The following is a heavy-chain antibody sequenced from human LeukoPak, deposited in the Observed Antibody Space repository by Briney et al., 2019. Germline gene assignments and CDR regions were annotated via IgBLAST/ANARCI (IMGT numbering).Heavy chain of an antibody. CDR2: INPKRGGT. CDR1: GYTFTGYY. CDR3: ARLTQDSSAYEALLRGSDAFDI. D-gene: IGHD3-22*01. Sequence: ASVKVSCKASGYTFTGYYMHWVRQAPGQGLEWVGWINPKRGGTKYGQKFQGRVTMTRDTSINTAYMELSRLRSADTAVYYCARLTQDSSAYEALLRGSDAFDIWGQGTMVTVSS. V-gene: IGHV1-2*02. J-gene: IGHJ3*02.